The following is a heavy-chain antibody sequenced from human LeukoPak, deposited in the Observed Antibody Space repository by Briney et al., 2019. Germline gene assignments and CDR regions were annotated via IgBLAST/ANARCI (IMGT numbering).Heavy chain of an antibody. D-gene: IGHD2-2*01. Sequence: ASVKVSCKASGYNFTTYGIGWVRQAPGQGLEWMGGIMPMFGTANYAQKFQGRVTITADKSTSTAYMELSSLRSEDTAVYYCASGRTDIVVVPATLRNYYFDYWGQGTLVTVSS. CDR2: IMPMFGTA. CDR1: GYNFTTYG. J-gene: IGHJ4*02. V-gene: IGHV1-69*06. CDR3: ASGRTDIVVVPATLRNYYFDY.